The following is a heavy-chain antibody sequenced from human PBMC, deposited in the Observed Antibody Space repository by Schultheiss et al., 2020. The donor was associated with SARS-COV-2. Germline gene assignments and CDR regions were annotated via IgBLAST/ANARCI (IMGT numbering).Heavy chain of an antibody. CDR2: IYYSGST. V-gene: IGHV4-61*08. Sequence: SQTLSLTCTVSGGSISSGGYSWSWIRQPPGKGLEWIGYIYYSGSTNYNPSLKSRVTISVDTSKNQFSLKLSSVTAADTAVYYCARVPSDYWGQGTLVTVSS. CDR1: GGSISSGGYS. J-gene: IGHJ4*02. CDR3: ARVPSDY.